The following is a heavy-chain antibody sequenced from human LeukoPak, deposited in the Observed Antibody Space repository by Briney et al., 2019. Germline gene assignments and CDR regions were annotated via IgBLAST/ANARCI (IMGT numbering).Heavy chain of an antibody. CDR3: SRGAGGGPDDY. Sequence: GRSLRLSCAASGFTFSSYAMHWVRQAPGKGLEWVAVISYDGSNKYYADSVKGRFTISRDNSKNTLYLQMNSLRTEDTGIYYCSRGAGGGPDDYWGQGVLVTVSS. CDR1: GFTFSSYA. CDR2: ISYDGSNK. J-gene: IGHJ4*02. D-gene: IGHD4-23*01. V-gene: IGHV3-30*04.